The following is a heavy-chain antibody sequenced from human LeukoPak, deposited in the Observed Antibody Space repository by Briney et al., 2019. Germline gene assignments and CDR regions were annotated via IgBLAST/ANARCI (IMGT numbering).Heavy chain of an antibody. V-gene: IGHV3-7*01. CDR3: ARDLRCSSTSCYRPIAARPDYYYMDV. J-gene: IGHJ6*03. CDR1: GFTFSSYW. D-gene: IGHD2-2*02. CDR2: IKEDGSEK. Sequence: GGSLRLSCTASGFTFSSYWMCWVRQAPGKGLEWVANIKEDGSEKYNVDSVKGRFTISRDNAKNSLYLQMNSLRVEDTAVYYCARDLRCSSTSCYRPIAARPDYYYMDVWGKGTTVTVSS.